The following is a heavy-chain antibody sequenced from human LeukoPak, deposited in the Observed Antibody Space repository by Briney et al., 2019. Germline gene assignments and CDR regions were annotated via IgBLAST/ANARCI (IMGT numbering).Heavy chain of an antibody. Sequence: PSETLSLTCTVSGGSISSYYWSWIRQPPGKGLEWIGEINHSGSTNYNPSLKSRVTISVDTSKNQFSLKLSSVTAADTAVYYCARGRGYSYGWGQGTLVTVSS. CDR1: GGSISSYY. V-gene: IGHV4-34*01. D-gene: IGHD5-18*01. CDR2: INHSGST. J-gene: IGHJ4*02. CDR3: ARGRGYSYG.